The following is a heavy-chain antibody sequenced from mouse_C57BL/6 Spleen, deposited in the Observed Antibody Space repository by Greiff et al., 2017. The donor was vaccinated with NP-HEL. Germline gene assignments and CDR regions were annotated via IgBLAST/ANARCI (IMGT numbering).Heavy chain of an antibody. D-gene: IGHD1-1*01. Sequence: EVQLQQSGPELVKPGASVKIPCKASGYTFTDYNMDWVKQSHGKSLEWIGDINPNNGGTIYNQKFKGKATLTVDKSSSTAYMELRSLTSEDTAVYYCARRDYYGSSSSPFAYWGQGTLVTVSA. CDR1: GYTFTDYN. CDR2: INPNNGGT. J-gene: IGHJ3*01. V-gene: IGHV1-18*01. CDR3: ARRDYYGSSSSPFAY.